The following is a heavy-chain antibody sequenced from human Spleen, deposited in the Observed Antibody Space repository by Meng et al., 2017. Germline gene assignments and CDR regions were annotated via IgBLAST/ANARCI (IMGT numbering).Heavy chain of an antibody. V-gene: IGHV1-46*01. CDR3: ARDRTRGGYYYDSSPDYYFDS. CDR2: INPSGGST. D-gene: IGHD3-22*01. CDR1: GYTFTSHY. Sequence: ASVKVSCKASGYTFTSHYMHWVRRAHGQGLEWLAMINPSGGSTTYAQKFQGRVTMTRDTSTSTVYMELSSLRSEDTALYYCARDRTRGGYYYDSSPDYYFDSWGQGTLVTVSS. J-gene: IGHJ4*02.